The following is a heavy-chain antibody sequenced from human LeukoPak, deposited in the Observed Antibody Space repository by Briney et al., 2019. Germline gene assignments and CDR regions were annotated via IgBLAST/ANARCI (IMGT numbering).Heavy chain of an antibody. CDR2: IYHSGST. CDR3: ARQSSGYYYVLGY. Sequence: SETLSLTCTVSGYSISSGYYGGWIRQPPGKGLGGIGSIYHSGSTYYNPSLKSRVTISVDTSKNQFSLKLSSVTAADTAVYYCARQSSGYYYVLGYWGQGTLVTVSS. V-gene: IGHV4-38-2*02. D-gene: IGHD3-22*01. J-gene: IGHJ4*02. CDR1: GYSISSGYY.